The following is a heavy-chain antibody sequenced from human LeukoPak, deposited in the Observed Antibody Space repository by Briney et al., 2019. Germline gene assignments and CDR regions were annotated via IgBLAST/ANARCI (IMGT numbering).Heavy chain of an antibody. CDR3: ARDRVYYDSSGYPAYYVDY. V-gene: IGHV3-30-3*01. CDR1: GFTFSSYA. CDR2: ISYDGSNK. D-gene: IGHD3-22*01. J-gene: IGHJ4*02. Sequence: GGSLRLSCAASGFTFSSYAMHWVRQAPGKGLEWVAVISYDGSNKHYADSVKGRFTISRDNSKNTLYLQMNSLRAEDTAVYHCARDRVYYDSSGYPAYYVDYWGQGTLVTVSS.